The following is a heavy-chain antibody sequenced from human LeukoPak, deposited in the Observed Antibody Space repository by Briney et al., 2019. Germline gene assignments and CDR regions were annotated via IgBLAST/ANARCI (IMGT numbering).Heavy chain of an antibody. J-gene: IGHJ4*02. D-gene: IGHD4-17*01. CDR3: AREGDYGDSFDY. CDR2: IKQDGSEK. V-gene: IGHV3-7*01. Sequence: GGSLRLSCAASGFTFSSHWMSWVRQAPGKGLEWVANIKQDGSEKYYVDSVKGRFTISRDNAKNSLYLQMNSLRAEDTAVYYCAREGDYGDSFDYWGQGTLVTVSS. CDR1: GFTFSSHW.